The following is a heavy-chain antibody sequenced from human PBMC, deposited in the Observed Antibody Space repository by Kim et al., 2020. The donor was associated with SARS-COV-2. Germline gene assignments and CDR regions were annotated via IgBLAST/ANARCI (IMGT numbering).Heavy chain of an antibody. CDR1: GDSVSSNSAA. CDR2: TYYRSKWYN. CDR3: VGGGGWDT. V-gene: IGHV6-1*01. Sequence: SQTLSLTCAISGDSVSSNSAAWNWIRQPPSRGLEWLGRTYYRSKWYNEYAVSVKRRITINPDTSKNQFSLQLNSVTPEDTAEYYCVGGGGWDTWGQGTLVTVSS. J-gene: IGHJ5*02. D-gene: IGHD6-19*01.